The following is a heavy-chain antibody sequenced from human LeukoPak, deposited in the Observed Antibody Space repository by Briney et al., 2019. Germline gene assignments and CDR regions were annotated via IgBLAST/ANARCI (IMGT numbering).Heavy chain of an antibody. CDR1: GGSISSGSYY. Sequence: PSETLPLTCTVSGGSISSGSYYWSWIRQPAGKGLEWIGRIYTSGSTNYNPSLKSRVTISVDTSKNQFSLKLSSVTAADTAVYYCARCRNGVVVPAAIDSWGQGTLVTVSS. J-gene: IGHJ4*02. D-gene: IGHD2-2*02. CDR2: IYTSGST. CDR3: ARCRNGVVVPAAIDS. V-gene: IGHV4-61*02.